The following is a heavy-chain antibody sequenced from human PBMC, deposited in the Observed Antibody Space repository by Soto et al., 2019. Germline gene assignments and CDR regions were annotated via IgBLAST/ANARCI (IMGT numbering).Heavy chain of an antibody. Sequence: SETLSLTCSVSCGSINSYYWSWIRQSPGKGLEWIGFIYYSGNTNYNPSLKSRVTMSVDTSKNQFSLKLSSVTAADTAVYYCARVRGYCSSTSCLNFDYWGQGTLVTVSS. V-gene: IGHV4-59*01. CDR1: CGSINSYY. CDR3: ARVRGYCSSTSCLNFDY. J-gene: IGHJ4*02. D-gene: IGHD2-2*01. CDR2: IYYSGNT.